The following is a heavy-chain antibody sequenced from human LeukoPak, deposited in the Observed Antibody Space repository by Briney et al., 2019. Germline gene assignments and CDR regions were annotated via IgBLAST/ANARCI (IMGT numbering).Heavy chain of an antibody. CDR3: ARSDLVGATRVNAFDI. V-gene: IGHV3-53*01. CDR2: IYSGGTT. D-gene: IGHD1-26*01. J-gene: IGHJ3*02. CDR1: GFTVSTNY. Sequence: PGGSLRLSCAASGFTVSTNYMSWVRQAPGKGLEWVSVIYSGGTTNYADSVKGRFIISRDNSKNTLYLQMNSLRAEDTAVYFCARSDLVGATRVNAFDIWGQGTMVTVSS.